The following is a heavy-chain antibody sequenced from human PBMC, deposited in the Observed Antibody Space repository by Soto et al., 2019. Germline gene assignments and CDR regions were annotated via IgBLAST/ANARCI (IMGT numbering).Heavy chain of an antibody. J-gene: IGHJ4*02. CDR2: IGRSGYSA. V-gene: IGHV3-23*01. CDR1: GFTYNNYA. D-gene: IGHD2-21*02. Sequence: EVQLLESGGALVQPGVSLSLSCAASGFTYNNYAMGWVRQAPGKGLELVSAIGRSGYSAYYADSVKGRFTISRDNSRNTMFLQMNKLSAEDTAVYYCAKGSVVVAAKFDSWGQGTQVTVSS. CDR3: AKGSVVVAAKFDS.